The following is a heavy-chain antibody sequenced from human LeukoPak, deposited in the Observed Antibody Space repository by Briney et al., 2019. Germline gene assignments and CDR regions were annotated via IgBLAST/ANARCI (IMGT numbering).Heavy chain of an antibody. D-gene: IGHD2-15*01. Sequence: GGSLRLSCAASGFTFSSYGMHWVRQAPGKGLEWVAFISSDGSKEYYADSVKGRFTISRDNSKNTLYLHVNSPRAEDTAVFFCAKDGYCSGGSCYANFFDRWGQGTLVTVSS. CDR3: AKDGYCSGGSCYANFFDR. J-gene: IGHJ4*02. CDR1: GFTFSSYG. CDR2: ISSDGSKE. V-gene: IGHV3-30*18.